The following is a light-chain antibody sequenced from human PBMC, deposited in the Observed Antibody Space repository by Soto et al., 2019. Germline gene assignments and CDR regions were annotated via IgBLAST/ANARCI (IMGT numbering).Light chain of an antibody. CDR3: NSYSRTFPSV. V-gene: IGLV2-14*03. CDR1: SSDVGGYNY. CDR2: DVT. J-gene: IGLJ1*01. Sequence: QSVLTQPASVSGSPGQSITISCTGTSSDVGGYNYVSWYQQHPGKAPKLMIYDVTNRPSGVSDRFSGSKSRNTASLTISGLQADFEAYYCCNSYSRTFPSVCGPGIKATVL.